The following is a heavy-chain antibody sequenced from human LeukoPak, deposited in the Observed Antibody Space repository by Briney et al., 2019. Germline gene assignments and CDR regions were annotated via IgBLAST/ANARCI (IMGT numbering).Heavy chain of an antibody. CDR2: IYYSGST. D-gene: IGHD2-15*01. CDR1: GGSISSGDYY. Sequence: SETLSLTCTVSGGSISSGDYYWSWIRQPPGKGLEWIGYIYYSGSTYYNPSLKSRVTISVDTSKYQFSLKLSSVTTADTAVYYCARDGVAGLHWGQGTLVTVSS. V-gene: IGHV4-30-4*01. CDR3: ARDGVAGLH. J-gene: IGHJ4*02.